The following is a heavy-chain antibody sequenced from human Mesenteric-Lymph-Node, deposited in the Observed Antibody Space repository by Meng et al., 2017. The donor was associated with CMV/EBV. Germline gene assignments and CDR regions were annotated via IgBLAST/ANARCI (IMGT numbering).Heavy chain of an antibody. CDR2: ISHSGST. D-gene: IGHD2-8*02. Sequence: SETLSLTCAVSGDSISTNYWWSWVRQPPGKGLEWIGEISHSGSTKYTPSLKSRVTISVDKTKNHFSLKVTSVTAADTGVYFCARSPGYWSLDYWGQGTLVTVSS. CDR1: GDSISTNYW. V-gene: IGHV4-4*02. J-gene: IGHJ4*02. CDR3: ARSPGYWSLDY.